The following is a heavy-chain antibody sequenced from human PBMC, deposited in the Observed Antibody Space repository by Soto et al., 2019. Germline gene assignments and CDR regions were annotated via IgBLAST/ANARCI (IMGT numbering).Heavy chain of an antibody. J-gene: IGHJ5*01. V-gene: IGHV4-4*02. D-gene: IGHD1-1*01. CDR1: GGSVRAPDW. Sequence: KPSETLSLTCTLSGGSVRAPDWWNWVRQSPDKGLEWIAEVHISGHSNYNPSLRSRVSVSIDSSKNQFYLNLNSVTAADTAIYYCARVRQGCSANNCYFDPWGQGTHVTVSS. CDR2: VHISGHS. CDR3: ARVRQGCSANNCYFDP.